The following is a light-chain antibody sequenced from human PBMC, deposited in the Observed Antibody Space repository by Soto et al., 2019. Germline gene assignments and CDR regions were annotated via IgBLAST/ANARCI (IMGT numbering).Light chain of an antibody. CDR3: QQYNNWPRT. CDR1: QSVTTN. Sequence: EIVMTQSPATLSVSLGERATLSCTASQSVTTNLAWYQQKPGQAPRLLIYGASTRATGVPARFSGSGSGTEFTLTISSLQSEDFAVYYCQQYNNWPRTFGQGTKVEIK. V-gene: IGKV3-15*01. J-gene: IGKJ1*01. CDR2: GAS.